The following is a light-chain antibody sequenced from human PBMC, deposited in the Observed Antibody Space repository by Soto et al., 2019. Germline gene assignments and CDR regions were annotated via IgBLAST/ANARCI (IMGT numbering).Light chain of an antibody. V-gene: IGLV2-14*01. Sequence: QSALTQPASVSGSPGQSITISCTGTSSDVGGYNYVSWYQQHQGKAPKLMIYEVSNRPSGVSNRFSGSKSGNTASLTISGLQAEDEADYYCSSYTSSSTRVFGTGTKVTL. CDR3: SSYTSSSTRV. CDR1: SSDVGGYNY. J-gene: IGLJ1*01. CDR2: EVS.